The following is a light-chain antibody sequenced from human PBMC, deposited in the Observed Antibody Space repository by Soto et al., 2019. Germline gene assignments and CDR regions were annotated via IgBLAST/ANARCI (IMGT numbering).Light chain of an antibody. J-gene: IGKJ3*01. V-gene: IGKV3-20*01. Sequence: EIVLTQSPGTLSLSPGERATLSCRASQSVSSSYLAWYQQKPGQAPRLLIYGASSRATGIPDRFSGSGSGTDFTLTISRLEPEDFAVYYCQQYGSSRIFTFGPGTKVHIK. CDR3: QQYGSSRIFT. CDR1: QSVSSSY. CDR2: GAS.